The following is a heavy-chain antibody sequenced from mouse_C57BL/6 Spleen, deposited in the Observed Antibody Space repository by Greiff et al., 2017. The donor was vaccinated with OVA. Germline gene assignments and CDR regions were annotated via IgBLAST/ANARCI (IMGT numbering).Heavy chain of an antibody. J-gene: IGHJ4*01. D-gene: IGHD2-12*01. CDR1: GFNIKDYY. Sequence: VQLQQSGAELVRPGASVKMSCTASGFNIKDYYMYWVKQRPEHGLEWIGRIDPEDGDTEYAPKFQGKATMTADTSSNTASLWLSSLTSEDTAVYYCTTKGVYYIYAGDAMDYWGQGTSVTVSS. V-gene: IGHV14-1*01. CDR2: IDPEDGDT. CDR3: TTKGVYYIYAGDAMDY.